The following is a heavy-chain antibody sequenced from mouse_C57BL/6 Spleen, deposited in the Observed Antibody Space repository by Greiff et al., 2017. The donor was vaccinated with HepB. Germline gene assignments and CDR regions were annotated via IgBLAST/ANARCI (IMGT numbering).Heavy chain of an antibody. D-gene: IGHD2-4*01. CDR2: ISYDGSN. CDR1: GYSITSGYY. CDR3: AREGGLRRTGYAMDY. V-gene: IGHV3-6*01. Sequence: EVKLVESGPGLVKPSQSLSLTCSVTGYSITSGYYWNWIRQFPGNKLEWMGYISYDGSNNYNPSLKNRISITRDTSKNQFFLKLNSVTTEDTATYYGAREGGLRRTGYAMDYWGQGTSVTVSS. J-gene: IGHJ4*01.